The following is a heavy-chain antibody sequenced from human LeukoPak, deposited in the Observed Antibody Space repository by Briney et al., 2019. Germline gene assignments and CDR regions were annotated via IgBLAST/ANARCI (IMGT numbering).Heavy chain of an antibody. D-gene: IGHD6-13*01. CDR3: AKVTTFYSSSWDYFDY. CDR1: GFSFSSYA. Sequence: GGSLRLSCAASGFSFSSYAMSWVRQAPGKGLEWVSAISGSGGSTYYADSVKGRFTISRDNSKNTLYLQMNSLRAEDTAVYYCAKVTTFYSSSWDYFDYWGQGTLVTVSS. J-gene: IGHJ4*02. CDR2: ISGSGGST. V-gene: IGHV3-23*01.